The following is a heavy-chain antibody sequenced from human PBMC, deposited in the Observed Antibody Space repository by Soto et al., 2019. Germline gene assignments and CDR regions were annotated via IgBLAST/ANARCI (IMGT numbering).Heavy chain of an antibody. V-gene: IGHV1-69*13. CDR2: IIPIFGTA. CDR1: GGTFSSYA. J-gene: IGHJ2*01. Sequence: SVKVSCKASGGTFSSYAISWVRQAPGQGLEWMGGIIPIFGTANYAQKFQGRVTITADESTSTAYMELSSLRSEDTAVYYCAGGPGIAAAGHDWYFDLWGRGTLVTVSS. D-gene: IGHD6-13*01. CDR3: AGGPGIAAAGHDWYFDL.